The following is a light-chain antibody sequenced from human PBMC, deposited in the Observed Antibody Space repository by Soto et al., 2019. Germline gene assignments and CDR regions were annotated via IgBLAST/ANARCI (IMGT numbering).Light chain of an antibody. J-gene: IGKJ1*01. Sequence: EILMTQSPSSLSASVGHRVTITCRASQSISSNLNWYQQKPGKAPRLLIYAASTLHSGLPSRFSGSGSGTDFTLTISSLQSEEFATYYCQQYYSTPWTFGQGTKVEIK. CDR1: QSISSN. CDR3: QQYYSTPWT. V-gene: IGKV1-39*01. CDR2: AAS.